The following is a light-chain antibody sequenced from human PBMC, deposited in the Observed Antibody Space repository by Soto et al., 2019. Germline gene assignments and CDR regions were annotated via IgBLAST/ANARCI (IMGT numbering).Light chain of an antibody. CDR3: QQYGSSPPIT. CDR2: GAS. CDR1: QSVSSSY. Sequence: EIVLTQSPATLSLSPGERATLSCRATQSVSSSYLAWYQQKPGQAPRLLIYGASSRATGMPDRFSGSGSGTDYTLTISRLEPEDFAVYYCQQYGSSPPITFGQGTRLEIK. J-gene: IGKJ5*01. V-gene: IGKV3-20*01.